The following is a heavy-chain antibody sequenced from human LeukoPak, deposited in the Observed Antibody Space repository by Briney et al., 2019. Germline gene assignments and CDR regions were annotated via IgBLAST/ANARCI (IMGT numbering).Heavy chain of an antibody. Sequence: AGGSLRLSCAASGFTFSSYAMHWVRQAPGKGLEWVAVISYDGSNKYYADSVKGRFTISRDNSKNTLYLQMNGLRAEDTAVYYCARAMVRGVIEVHYYYYYGMDVWGQGTTVTVSS. CDR2: ISYDGSNK. J-gene: IGHJ6*02. CDR3: ARAMVRGVIEVHYYYYYGMDV. V-gene: IGHV3-30*04. CDR1: GFTFSSYA. D-gene: IGHD3-10*01.